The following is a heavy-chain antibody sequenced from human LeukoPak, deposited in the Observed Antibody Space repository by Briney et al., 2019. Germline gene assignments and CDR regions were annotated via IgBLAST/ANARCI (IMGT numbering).Heavy chain of an antibody. CDR1: GYTFTGYY. V-gene: IGHV1-2*02. J-gene: IGHJ4*02. CDR3: ARDSDGMITFGGVIVYDY. CDR2: INPNSGGT. Sequence: ASVKVSCKASGYTFTGYYMDWVRQAHGQGLELMGWINPNSGGTNYAQKFQGRVTMTRDTSISTAYMELSRLRSDDTAVYYCARDSDGMITFGGVIVYDYWGQGTLVTVSS. D-gene: IGHD3-16*02.